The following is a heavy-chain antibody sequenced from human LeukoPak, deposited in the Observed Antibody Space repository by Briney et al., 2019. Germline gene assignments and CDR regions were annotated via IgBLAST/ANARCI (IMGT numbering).Heavy chain of an antibody. V-gene: IGHV3-33*06. J-gene: IGHJ4*02. Sequence: PGRSLRLPCAASGVTFSSYGMHWVRQAPGKGLEWVAVIWYDGNNKYYADSVKGRFTISRDNSKNTLYLQMNSLRAEDTAVYYCAKDGDYGDRFDYWGQGTLVTVSS. CDR1: GVTFSSYG. CDR2: IWYDGNNK. D-gene: IGHD4-17*01. CDR3: AKDGDYGDRFDY.